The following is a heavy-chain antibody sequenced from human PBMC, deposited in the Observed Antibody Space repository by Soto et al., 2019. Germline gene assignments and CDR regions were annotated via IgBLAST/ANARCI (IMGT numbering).Heavy chain of an antibody. J-gene: IGHJ4*02. CDR3: AWDYGSGSYRFDY. Sequence: HLQLQESGSGLVKPSQTLSLTCAVSGASINSGDYSWSWIRQPPGKGLEWIGYIYHSGSTTYISSVERRLSISSDRSMSPCSLKFRAVTAVDTAVYYCAWDYGSGSYRFDYWGQGILDTVSS. CDR1: GASINSGDYS. CDR2: IYHSGST. V-gene: IGHV4-30-2*01. D-gene: IGHD3-10*01.